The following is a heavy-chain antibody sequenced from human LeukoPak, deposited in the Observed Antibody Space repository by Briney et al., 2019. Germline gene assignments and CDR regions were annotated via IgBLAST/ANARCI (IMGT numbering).Heavy chain of an antibody. CDR2: VYPGDSDT. CDR1: GYSFTSYW. D-gene: IGHD2-21*02. Sequence: GESLKISCKGSGYSFTSYWIGWVRQMPGKGLEWMGIVYPGDSDTRYSPSFQGQVTISADKSISTAYLQWSSLKASDTAMYYCARLPYCGGDCYSPSMDVWGQGTTVTLSS. J-gene: IGHJ6*02. CDR3: ARLPYCGGDCYSPSMDV. V-gene: IGHV5-51*01.